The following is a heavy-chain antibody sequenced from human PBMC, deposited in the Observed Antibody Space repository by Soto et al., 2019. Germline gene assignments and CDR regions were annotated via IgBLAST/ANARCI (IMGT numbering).Heavy chain of an antibody. J-gene: IGHJ4*02. V-gene: IGHV4-59*01. Sequence: SETLSLTCTVSGGSISSYYWSWIRQPPGKGLEWIGYIYYSGSTNYNPSLKSRVTISVDTSKNQFSLKLSSVTAADTAVYYCARAGEGEFDYWGQGTLVTVSS. CDR2: IYYSGST. CDR3: ARAGEGEFDY. CDR1: GGSISSYY. D-gene: IGHD3-10*01.